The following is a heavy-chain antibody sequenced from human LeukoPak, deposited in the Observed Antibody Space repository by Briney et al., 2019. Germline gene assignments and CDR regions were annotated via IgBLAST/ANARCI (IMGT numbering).Heavy chain of an antibody. J-gene: IGHJ6*02. CDR3: ARVLRRDILTGYYPRYYYYGMDV. CDR2: ISAYNGNT. D-gene: IGHD3-9*01. Sequence: GASVKVSCKASGYTFTSYGISWVRQAPGQGLEWMGWISAYNGNTNYAQKLQGRVTMTTDTSTSTAYMGLRSLRSDDTAVYYCARVLRRDILTGYYPRYYYYGMDVWGQGTTVTVSS. V-gene: IGHV1-18*01. CDR1: GYTFTSYG.